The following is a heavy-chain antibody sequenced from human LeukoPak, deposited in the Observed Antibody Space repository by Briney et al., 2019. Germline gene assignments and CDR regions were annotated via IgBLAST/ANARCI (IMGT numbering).Heavy chain of an antibody. CDR2: IWYDGSNK. CDR1: GFTFSSYG. J-gene: IGHJ5*02. CDR3: AKGEGSSWYYLGEFPSSNWFDP. D-gene: IGHD6-13*01. Sequence: PGGSLRLSCAASGFTFSSYGMHWVRQAPGKGLEWVAVIWYDGSNKYYADSVKGRFTIPRDNSKNTLYLQMNSLRAEDTAVYYCAKGEGSSWYYLGEFPSSNWFDPWGQGTLVTVSS. V-gene: IGHV3-30*02.